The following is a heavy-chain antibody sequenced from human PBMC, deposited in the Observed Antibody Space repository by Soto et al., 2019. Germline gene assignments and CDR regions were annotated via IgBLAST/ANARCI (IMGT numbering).Heavy chain of an antibody. CDR3: ARRATYCSSTSCYSGWFDP. Sequence: KGSGYSFTSYWIGWVRQMPGKGLEWMGIIYPGDSDTRYSPSFQGQVTISADKSISTAYLQWSSLKASDTAMYYCARRATYCSSTSCYSGWFDPWGQGTLVTVSS. D-gene: IGHD2-2*01. CDR1: GYSFTSYW. J-gene: IGHJ5*02. CDR2: IYPGDSDT. V-gene: IGHV5-51*01.